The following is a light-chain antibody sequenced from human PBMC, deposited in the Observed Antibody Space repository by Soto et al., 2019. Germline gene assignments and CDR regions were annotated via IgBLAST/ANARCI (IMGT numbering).Light chain of an antibody. CDR1: SSDVGGYNY. CDR3: CSYAGSYMGV. CDR2: DVS. Sequence: QSVLTQPRSVSGSPGQSVTISCTGTSSDVGGYNYVSWYQQHPGKAPKLMIYDVSKRPSGVPDRFSGSKSGNTASLTISGLQAEDEADYYCCSYAGSYMGVFGTGTKVT. V-gene: IGLV2-11*01. J-gene: IGLJ1*01.